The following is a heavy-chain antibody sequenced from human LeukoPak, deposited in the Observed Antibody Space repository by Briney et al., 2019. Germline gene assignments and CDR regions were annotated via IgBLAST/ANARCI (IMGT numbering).Heavy chain of an antibody. J-gene: IGHJ4*02. V-gene: IGHV3-21*01. Sequence: GGSLRLSCAASGFTFSHYNMNWVRQAPGEGLEWVSSISGSTGYIYYADSAKGRFTISRDNAKNSLFLQMNSLRAEDTAVYYCARDRSSDWHFDFWGPGTPVTVSS. CDR3: ARDRSSDWHFDF. CDR1: GFTFSHYN. D-gene: IGHD6-19*01. CDR2: ISGSTGYI.